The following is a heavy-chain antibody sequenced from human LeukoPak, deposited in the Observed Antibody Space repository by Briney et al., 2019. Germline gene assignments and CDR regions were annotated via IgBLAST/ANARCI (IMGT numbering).Heavy chain of an antibody. D-gene: IGHD1-26*01. J-gene: IGHJ6*02. Sequence: PSDTLSLTCAVSGYSITSSSWWGWIRQPPGKGLEWIGYIYHSGTTYYNPSLQSRVTMSVDTSKNQFSLKVRSVTAADTAVYYCARAVRRIVGTTTDYYYGMDVWGQGTTVTVS. CDR2: IYHSGTT. V-gene: IGHV4-28*03. CDR3: ARAVRRIVGTTTDYYYGMDV. CDR1: GYSITSSSW.